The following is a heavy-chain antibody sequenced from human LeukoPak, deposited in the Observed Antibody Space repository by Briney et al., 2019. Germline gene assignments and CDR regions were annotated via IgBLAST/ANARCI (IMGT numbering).Heavy chain of an antibody. V-gene: IGHV4-34*01. D-gene: IGHD6-13*01. CDR1: GGSFSGYY. CDR3: ASGGRGLDSSSWYLIFDY. CDR2: INHSGGT. Sequence: SETLSLTCAVYGGSFSGYYWSWIRQPPGKGLEWIGEINHSGGTNYNPSLKSRVTISVDTSKNQFSLKLSSVTAADTAVYYCASGGRGLDSSSWYLIFDYWGQGTLVTVSS. J-gene: IGHJ4*02.